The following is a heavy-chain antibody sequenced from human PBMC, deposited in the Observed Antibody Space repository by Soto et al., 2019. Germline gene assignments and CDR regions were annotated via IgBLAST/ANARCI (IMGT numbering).Heavy chain of an antibody. J-gene: IGHJ4*02. V-gene: IGHV3-23*01. D-gene: IGHD4-4*01. CDR2: ISGSTSST. CDR3: AKGKIMSAYNFDC. Sequence: EVQLLESGGGLVQPGGSLRLSCATSGFTFNTYAMSWVRQAPGKGLEWVSGISGSTSSTYYADSVKGRFAISRDNPKNTLYLQMNSLRVEDTAVYYCAKGKIMSAYNFDCWGQGTLVTVSS. CDR1: GFTFNTYA.